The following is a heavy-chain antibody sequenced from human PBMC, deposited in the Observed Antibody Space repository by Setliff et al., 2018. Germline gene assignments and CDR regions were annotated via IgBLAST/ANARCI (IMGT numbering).Heavy chain of an antibody. D-gene: IGHD2-8*02. Sequence: SETLSLTCTVSGGSISGYYWGWIRQPPGKGLEWIGNIYTSGNTDYNPSLKSRVSISVDTSKNQFSLKLRSVTAADTAVFYCARGRGYITYWYALPYFDSWGQGALGTVS. J-gene: IGHJ4*02. CDR2: IYTSGNT. CDR3: ARGRGYITYWYALPYFDS. V-gene: IGHV4-4*08. CDR1: GGSISGYY.